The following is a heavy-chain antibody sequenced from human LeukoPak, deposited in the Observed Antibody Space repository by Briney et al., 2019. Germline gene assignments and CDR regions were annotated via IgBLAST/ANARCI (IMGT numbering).Heavy chain of an antibody. V-gene: IGHV4-59*04. J-gene: IGHJ3*02. CDR1: SDSITNYY. CDR2: IFYSGGT. CDR3: AKSNGYGLVDI. D-gene: IGHD3-10*01. Sequence: SETLSLTCSVSSDSITNYYWSWVRRPAGKGLEWIGNIFYSGGTYYSPSLTSRATISLDTSRNQFSLKLNSVTAADTAVYYCAKSNGYGLVDIWGQGTMVTVSS.